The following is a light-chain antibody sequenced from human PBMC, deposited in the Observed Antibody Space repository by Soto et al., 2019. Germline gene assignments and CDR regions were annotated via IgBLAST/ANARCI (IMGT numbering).Light chain of an antibody. CDR1: QDISNY. CDR2: AAS. Sequence: DTQMTQSPSSLSASVGDRVTITCQASQDISNYLNCYQQKPGKAPNLLIYAASKLETGVPSRFSGSGYRTDFTYNISSLQPADISKYYCQQYANVPLTFGGGTNVEIK. J-gene: IGKJ4*01. CDR3: QQYANVPLT. V-gene: IGKV1-33*01.